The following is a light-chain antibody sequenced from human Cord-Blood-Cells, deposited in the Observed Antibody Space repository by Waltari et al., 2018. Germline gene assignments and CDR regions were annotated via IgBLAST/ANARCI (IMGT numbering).Light chain of an antibody. CDR3: SSYTSSSTYV. V-gene: IGLV2-14*01. J-gene: IGLJ1*01. CDR2: DVS. CDR1: SSDGGGYNY. Sequence: QSSLTQPASRAGSPGQAITNPCTGTSSDGGGYNYGSRYQQPPGKAPKLMIYDVSKRPSGVSNRFSGSKSGNTASLTISGLQAEDEADYYCSSYTSSSTYVFGTGTKVTVL.